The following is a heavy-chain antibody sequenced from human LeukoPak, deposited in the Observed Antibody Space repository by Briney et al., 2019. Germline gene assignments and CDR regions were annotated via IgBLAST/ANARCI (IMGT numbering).Heavy chain of an antibody. D-gene: IGHD2-15*01. CDR2: INHSGST. CDR3: ARTTEGYCSGGRCYYYYYYMDV. V-gene: IGHV4-34*01. J-gene: IGHJ6*03. Sequence: PSETLSLTCAVYGGSFSGYYWSWIRQPPGKGLEWIGEINHSGSTNYNPSLKSRVTISVDTSKNQFSLKLRSVTAADTAIYYCARTTEGYCSGGRCYYYYYYMDVWGKGTTVTVSS. CDR1: GGSFSGYY.